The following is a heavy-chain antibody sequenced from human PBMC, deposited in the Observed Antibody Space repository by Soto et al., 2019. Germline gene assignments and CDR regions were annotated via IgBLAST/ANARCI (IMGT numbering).Heavy chain of an antibody. J-gene: IGHJ6*02. Sequence: EVQLVESGGGLVQPGGSLRLSCAASGFTFSSYDMHWVRQDTGKGLEWVSAIGTAGDTYYPGSVKGRFTISRENAKNSLYLQMNSLRAEDTAVYYCARALRGRYYYYYGMDVWGQGTTVTVSS. V-gene: IGHV3-13*01. CDR2: IGTAGDT. CDR3: ARALRGRYYYYYGMDV. CDR1: GFTFSSYD. D-gene: IGHD3-16*01.